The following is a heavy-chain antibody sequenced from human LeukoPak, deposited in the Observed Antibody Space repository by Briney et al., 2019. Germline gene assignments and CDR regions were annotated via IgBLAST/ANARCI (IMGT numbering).Heavy chain of an antibody. CDR1: GGSISSYY. CDR3: AREVSGSGWYLDY. V-gene: IGHV4-59*01. CDR2: IYYSGST. Sequence: SETLSLTCTVSGGSISSYYWSWIRQPPGKGLEWIGYIYYSGSTNHNPSLKSRVTISVDTSKNQFSLKLNSVTAADTAVYYCAREVSGSGWYLDYWGQGNLVTVSS. D-gene: IGHD6-19*01. J-gene: IGHJ4*02.